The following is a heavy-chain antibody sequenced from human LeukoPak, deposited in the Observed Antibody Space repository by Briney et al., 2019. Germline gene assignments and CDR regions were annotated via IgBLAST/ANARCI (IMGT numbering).Heavy chain of an antibody. CDR3: ARQSSPGATMVRGVYDY. CDR2: INHSGST. Sequence: SETLSLTCTVSGGSISSSSNYWSWIRKPPGKGLEWIGEINHSGSTNYNPSLKSRVTISVDTSKNQFSLKLSSVTAADTAVYYCARQSSPGATMVRGVYDYWGQGTLVTVSS. D-gene: IGHD3-10*01. CDR1: GGSISSSSNY. J-gene: IGHJ4*02. V-gene: IGHV4-39*01.